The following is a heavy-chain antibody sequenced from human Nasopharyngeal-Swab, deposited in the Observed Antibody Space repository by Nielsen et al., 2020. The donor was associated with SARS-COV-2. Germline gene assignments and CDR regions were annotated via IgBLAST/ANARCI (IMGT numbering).Heavy chain of an antibody. D-gene: IGHD6-19*01. Sequence: RQAPGKGLEWIGYIYYSGSTYYNPSLKSRVTISVDTSKNQFSLKLSSVTAADTAVYYCARDSKQWLVRLSRYYYYGMDVWGQGTTVTVSS. J-gene: IGHJ6*02. CDR3: ARDSKQWLVRLSRYYYYGMDV. CDR2: IYYSGST. V-gene: IGHV4-31*02.